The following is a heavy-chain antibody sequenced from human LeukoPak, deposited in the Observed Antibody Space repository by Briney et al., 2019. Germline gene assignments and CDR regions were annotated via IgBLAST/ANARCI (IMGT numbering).Heavy chain of an antibody. CDR2: INGDGSST. CDR3: AKDSYYDSSGYYLNYFDY. CDR1: GFTFSSYW. J-gene: IGHJ4*02. Sequence: GGSLRLSCAASGFTFSSYWMHWVRQAPGKGLVWFSRINGDGSSTTYADSMKGRFTISRDNAKNTLYLQMSSLRAEDTAVYYCAKDSYYDSSGYYLNYFDYWGQGTLVTVSS. V-gene: IGHV3-74*01. D-gene: IGHD3-22*01.